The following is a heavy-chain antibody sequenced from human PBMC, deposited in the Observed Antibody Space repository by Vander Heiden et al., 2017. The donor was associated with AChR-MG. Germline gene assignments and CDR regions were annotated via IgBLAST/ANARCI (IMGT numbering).Heavy chain of an antibody. CDR3: ASALKIFPDY. D-gene: IGHD3-3*01. Sequence: QVQLVESGGGVVQPGRSLRLSCAASGFTFSSYGMHWVRQAPGKGLEWVAVIWYDGSNKYDADSVKGRFTISRDNSKNTLYLQMNSLRAEDTAVYYCASALKIFPDYWGQGTLVTVSS. CDR2: IWYDGSNK. CDR1: GFTFSSYG. V-gene: IGHV3-33*01. J-gene: IGHJ4*02.